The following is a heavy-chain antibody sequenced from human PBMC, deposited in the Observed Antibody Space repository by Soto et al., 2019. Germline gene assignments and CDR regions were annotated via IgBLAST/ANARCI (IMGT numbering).Heavy chain of an antibody. V-gene: IGHV3-30*03. J-gene: IGHJ4*02. Sequence: SGGSLRLSCATSGFTFNDYAMYWVRQAPGQGLEWVAMISSDGHHQFYVDNLRGRFTVSRDNSKNTLFLRMNSLRPEDTAVYYCSRGTYYPQSSGLHADYWGPGTVVTVSS. CDR3: SRGTYYPQSSGLHADY. CDR2: ISSDGHHQ. D-gene: IGHD3-22*01. CDR1: GFTFNDYA.